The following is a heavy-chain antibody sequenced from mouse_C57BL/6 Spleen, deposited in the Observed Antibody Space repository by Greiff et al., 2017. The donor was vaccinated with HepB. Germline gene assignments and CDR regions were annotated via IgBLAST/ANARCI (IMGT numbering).Heavy chain of an antibody. Sequence: QVQLQQSGAELARPGASVKLSCKASGYTFTSYGISWVKQRTGQGLEWIGEIYPRSGNTYYNEKFKGKATLTADKSFSTAYMELRSLTSEDSAVYFCARFDGYYLYWYFDVWGTGTTVTVSS. CDR3: ARFDGYYLYWYFDV. D-gene: IGHD2-3*01. V-gene: IGHV1-81*01. CDR1: GYTFTSYG. CDR2: IYPRSGNT. J-gene: IGHJ1*03.